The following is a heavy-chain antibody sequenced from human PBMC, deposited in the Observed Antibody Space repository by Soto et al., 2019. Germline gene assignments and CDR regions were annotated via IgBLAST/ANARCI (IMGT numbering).Heavy chain of an antibody. CDR1: GGTFSSYT. CDR2: IIPILGIA. CDR3: ARVDLYRGSSSFNY. V-gene: IGHV1-69*02. D-gene: IGHD6-6*01. Sequence: SVTVSCKASGGTFSSYTIIWVRQAPGQGLEWMGRIIPILGIANYNPSLKSRVTISVDTSKNQFSLKLSSVTAADTAVYYCARVDLYRGSSSFNYWGQGTLVTVSS. J-gene: IGHJ4*02.